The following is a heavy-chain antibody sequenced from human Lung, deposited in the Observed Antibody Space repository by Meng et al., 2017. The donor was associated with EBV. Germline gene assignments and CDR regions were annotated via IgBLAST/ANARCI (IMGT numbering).Heavy chain of an antibody. CDR3: ARVEVGITSGDY. CDR2: INAYNGDT. D-gene: IGHD1-26*01. CDR1: GYTFTNYG. Sequence: QVQLVQSGAEVKMPGAYGKVPCKASGYTFTNYGITWVRQAPGQGLEWMGWINAYNGDTNYAQTLQGRVTMTTDTSTSTAYMELRSLRSDDTAVYYCARVEVGITSGDYWGQGTLVTVSS. V-gene: IGHV1-18*01. J-gene: IGHJ4*02.